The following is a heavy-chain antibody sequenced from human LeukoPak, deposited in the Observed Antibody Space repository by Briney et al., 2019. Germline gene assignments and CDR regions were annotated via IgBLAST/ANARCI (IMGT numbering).Heavy chain of an antibody. Sequence: SETLSLTCAVSGGSISSSNWWSWVRQPPGKGLEWIGEIYHSGSTNYNPSLKSRVTISVDTSKNQFSLKLSSVTAADTAVYYCARRSRPREAQWLVRGSFDIWGQGTMVTVSS. D-gene: IGHD6-19*01. J-gene: IGHJ3*02. CDR3: ARRSRPREAQWLVRGSFDI. V-gene: IGHV4-4*02. CDR2: IYHSGST. CDR1: GGSISSSNW.